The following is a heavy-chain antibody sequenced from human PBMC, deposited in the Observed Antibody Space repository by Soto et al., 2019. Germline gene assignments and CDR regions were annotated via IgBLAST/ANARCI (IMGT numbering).Heavy chain of an antibody. Sequence: QVQLVESGGGLVKPGGSLRLSCAASGFTFSDYYMSWIRQAPGKGLEWLSYISISGGTIYYADCVKGRFSISRDNAKNSLYLQLSSLRAEDTGVYFCARERARVFDSWGQGTLVTVSS. CDR2: ISISGGTI. CDR1: GFTFSDYY. V-gene: IGHV3-11*01. CDR3: ARERARVFDS. J-gene: IGHJ4*02.